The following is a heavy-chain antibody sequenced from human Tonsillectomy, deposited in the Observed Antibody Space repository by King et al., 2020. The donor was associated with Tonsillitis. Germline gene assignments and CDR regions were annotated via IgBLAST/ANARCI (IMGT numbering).Heavy chain of an antibody. J-gene: IGHJ3*02. CDR3: AREGVGSGYPGPDAFDI. D-gene: IGHD3-22*01. V-gene: IGHV1-2*04. CDR1: GYTFTGYY. Sequence: VQLVESGAEVKKPGASVKVSCKASGYTFTGYYMHWVRQAPGQGLEWMGWINPNSGGTNYAQKFQGWVTMTRETSISTAYIGLSRLRSGETAVYYCAREGVGSGYPGPDAFDIWGQGTMVTVSS. CDR2: INPNSGGT.